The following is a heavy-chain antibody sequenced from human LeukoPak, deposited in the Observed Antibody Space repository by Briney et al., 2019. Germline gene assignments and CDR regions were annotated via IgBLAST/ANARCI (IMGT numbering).Heavy chain of an antibody. CDR1: GGTFSSHG. CDR3: ARHVSSGWYYFDY. Sequence: GASVKVSCKASGGTFSSHGVSWVRQAPGQGLEGMGGIIIIVDTAKYAQKFQGRVTITADESTNTAYMELSSLRSEDTAVYYCARHVSSGWYYFDYWGQGTLVTVSS. D-gene: IGHD6-19*01. CDR2: IIIIVDTA. V-gene: IGHV1-69*13. J-gene: IGHJ4*02.